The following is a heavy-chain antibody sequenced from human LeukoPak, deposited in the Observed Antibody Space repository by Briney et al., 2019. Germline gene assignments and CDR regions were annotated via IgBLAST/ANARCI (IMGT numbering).Heavy chain of an antibody. J-gene: IGHJ6*03. CDR1: GGSISSSNW. CDR2: IYHSGST. Sequence: PSGTLSLTCAVSGGSISSSNWWSWVRQPPGKGLEWIGEIYHSGSTNYNPSLKSRVTISVDKSKNQFSLKLSSVTAADTAVYYCARVTAGYYYYYYMDVWGKGTTVTVSS. CDR3: ARVTAGYYYYYYMDV. V-gene: IGHV4-4*02.